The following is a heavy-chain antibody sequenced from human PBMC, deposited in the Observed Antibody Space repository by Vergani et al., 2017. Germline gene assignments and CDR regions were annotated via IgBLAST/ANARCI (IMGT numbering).Heavy chain of an antibody. Sequence: EVQLVQSGTEVKKLGESLRISCKGSGYSFTSYWIIWVRQMPGKGLEWMGRIDPSDSYTNYSTSFQGHVTISADKSISTAYLQWSRLKASDTAMYYCARQVAVAGKWWGPYYYYGMDVWGQGTTVTVSS. CDR1: GYSFTSYW. V-gene: IGHV5-10-1*01. D-gene: IGHD6-19*01. CDR2: IDPSDSYT. J-gene: IGHJ6*02. CDR3: ARQVAVAGKWWGPYYYYGMDV.